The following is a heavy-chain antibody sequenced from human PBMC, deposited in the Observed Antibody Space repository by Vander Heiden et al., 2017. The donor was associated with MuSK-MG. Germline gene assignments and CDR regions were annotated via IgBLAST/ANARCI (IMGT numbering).Heavy chain of an antibody. CDR2: VFYTGIT. D-gene: IGHD6-13*01. CDR1: GASISSSSYY. CDR3: ARRGFHSNWYSFDS. Sequence: QLQLQESGPGLIKPSETLSLTCNVSGASISSSSYYWAWIRQPPGKGLEWIGNVFYTGITNYDPSLRSRLTISMDTPKNQFSLRLNSVTAADSAIYFCARRGFHSNWYSFDSWGPGTLVSVSS. J-gene: IGHJ4*02. V-gene: IGHV4-39*01.